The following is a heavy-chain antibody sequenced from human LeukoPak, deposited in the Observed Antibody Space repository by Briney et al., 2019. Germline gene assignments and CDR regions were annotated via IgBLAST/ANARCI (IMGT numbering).Heavy chain of an antibody. J-gene: IGHJ4*02. V-gene: IGHV1-2*02. CDR2: INPNSGGT. Sequence: ASVKVSCKASGGTFSSYAISWVRQAPGQGLEWMGWINPNSGGTNYAQKFQGRVTMTRGTSISTAYMELSRLRSDDTAVYYCARENDYYDSSGYPRSDYFDYWGQGTLVTVSS. D-gene: IGHD3-22*01. CDR3: ARENDYYDSSGYPRSDYFDY. CDR1: GGTFSSYA.